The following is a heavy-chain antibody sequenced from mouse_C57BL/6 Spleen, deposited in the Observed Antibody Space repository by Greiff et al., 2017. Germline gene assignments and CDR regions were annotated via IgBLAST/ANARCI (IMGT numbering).Heavy chain of an antibody. CDR1: GFTFSDAW. Sequence: EVKLMESGGGLVQPGGSMKLSCAASGFTFSDAWMDWVRQSPEKGLEWVAEIRNKANNHATYYAESVKGRFTISRDDSKSSVYLQMNSLRAEDTGIYYCTKSPLYYYGSSHYYAMDYWGQGTSVTVSS. J-gene: IGHJ4*01. D-gene: IGHD1-1*01. CDR2: IRNKANNHAT. CDR3: TKSPLYYYGSSHYYAMDY. V-gene: IGHV6-6*01.